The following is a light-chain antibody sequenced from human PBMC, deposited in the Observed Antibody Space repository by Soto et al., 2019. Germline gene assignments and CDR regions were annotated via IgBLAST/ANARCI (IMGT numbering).Light chain of an antibody. J-gene: IGKJ1*01. CDR3: QFYVSSSTWT. Sequence: EIVLTQSPGTLSLSPGERATLSCRASQSVSSTYLAWYQHKPGQPPTLLIYGAFSRVTGIPDRFSGSGSGTYFTFTISRLEREDFAVYYCQFYVSSSTWTFGQGTKVEIK. CDR1: QSVSSTY. V-gene: IGKV3-20*01. CDR2: GAF.